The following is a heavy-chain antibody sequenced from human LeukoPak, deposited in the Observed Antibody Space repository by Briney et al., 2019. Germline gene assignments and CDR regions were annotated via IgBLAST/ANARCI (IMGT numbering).Heavy chain of an antibody. CDR1: GFTFSAYT. CDR2: IRGSGIDI. CDR3: ERDRITWGEPFDK. D-gene: IGHD7-27*01. J-gene: IGHJ4*02. Sequence: PGGSRRLSGAASGFTFSAYTMNWVRQAPGKGLEWVSSIRGSGIDIDYADAVKGRFTISRDTAQNSLYMQMSSLSVENTAVYYCERDRITWGEPFDKWGQGTLVTVSS. V-gene: IGHV3-21*01.